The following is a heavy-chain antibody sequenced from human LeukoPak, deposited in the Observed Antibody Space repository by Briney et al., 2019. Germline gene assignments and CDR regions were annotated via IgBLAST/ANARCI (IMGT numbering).Heavy chain of an antibody. CDR2: MNPNSGNT. V-gene: IGHV1-8*03. D-gene: IGHD3-16*01. J-gene: IGHJ4*02. CDR1: GGTFSSYA. CDR3: ARGGEYFDY. Sequence: ASVKVSCKASGGTFSSYAINWVRQATGQGLEWMGWMNPNSGNTGYAQKFQGRVTITRNTSISTAYMELSSLRSEDTAVYYCARGGEYFDYWGQGTLVTVSS.